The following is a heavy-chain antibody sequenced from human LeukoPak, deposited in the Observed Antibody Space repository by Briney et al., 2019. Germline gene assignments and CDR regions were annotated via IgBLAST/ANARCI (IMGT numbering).Heavy chain of an antibody. CDR2: IIPIFGTA. V-gene: IGHV1-69*05. CDR1: GGTFSSYA. J-gene: IGHJ4*02. Sequence: SVKVSCKASGGTFSSYAISWVRQAPGQGLEWMGRIIPIFGTANYAQKFQGRVTITTDESTSTAYMELSSLRSEDTAVYYCARVGGSSWYGYYFDYWGQGTLVTVSS. D-gene: IGHD6-13*01. CDR3: ARVGGSSWYGYYFDY.